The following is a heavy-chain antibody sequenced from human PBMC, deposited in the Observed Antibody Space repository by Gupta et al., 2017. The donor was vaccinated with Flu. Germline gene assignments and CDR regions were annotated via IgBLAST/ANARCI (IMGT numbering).Heavy chain of an antibody. CDR3: SGDGSGGSCHNARGYSYGWIDY. Sequence: EVPLVESGGGLLQPGRSLRLSCPASGFTFGAYALSWVRPAPGKGLEWVGFIRSKAYGGTTEYAASVKGRCTISRDDSKSIADLQRNSLKTEDTAVYYCSGDGSGGSCHNARGYSYGWIDYGGQGTRVTVSS. D-gene: IGHD2-15*01. V-gene: IGHV3-49*04. CDR1: GFTFGAYA. J-gene: IGHJ4*02. CDR2: IRSKAYGGTT.